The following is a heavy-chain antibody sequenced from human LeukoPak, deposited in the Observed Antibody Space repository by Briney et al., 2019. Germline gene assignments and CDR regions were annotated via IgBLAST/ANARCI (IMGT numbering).Heavy chain of an antibody. V-gene: IGHV1-24*01. D-gene: IGHD1-26*01. Sequence: GASVTVSCKVSGYTLTELPIHWVRQAPGKGLEWMGGFDPDDGVTVYAQMFQGRVTMTEDTSSDTASMELSSLRSEDTAVYYCATGTSGSYYVGIVRPIDYWGQGTLVTVSS. CDR3: ATGTSGSYYVGIVRPIDY. CDR2: FDPDDGVT. J-gene: IGHJ4*02. CDR1: GYTLTELP.